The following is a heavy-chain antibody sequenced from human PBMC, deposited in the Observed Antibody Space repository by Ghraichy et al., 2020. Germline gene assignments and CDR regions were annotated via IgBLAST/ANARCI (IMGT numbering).Heavy chain of an antibody. CDR3: AKADYGDYSFDY. D-gene: IGHD4-17*01. J-gene: IGHJ4*02. Sequence: GESLNISCAASGFTFSSYAMSWVRQAPGKGLEWVSAISGSGGSTYYADSVKGRFTISRDNSKNTLYLQMNSLRAEDTAVYYCAKADYGDYSFDYWGQGTLVTVSS. CDR2: ISGSGGST. V-gene: IGHV3-23*01. CDR1: GFTFSSYA.